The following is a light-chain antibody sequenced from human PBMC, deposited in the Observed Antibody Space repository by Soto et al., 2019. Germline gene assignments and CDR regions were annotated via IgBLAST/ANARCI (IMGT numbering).Light chain of an antibody. CDR3: QQSYSTPLT. J-gene: IGKJ4*01. CDR1: QSISSY. V-gene: IGKV1-39*01. Sequence: DIQMTQSPSSLSASVGDRVTITCRASQSISSYLNWYRQKPGKAPKLLIYAASSLQSGVPSRFSGSGPGTDFTLTISSLQPEDFATYYCQQSYSTPLTFGGGTKVDIK. CDR2: AAS.